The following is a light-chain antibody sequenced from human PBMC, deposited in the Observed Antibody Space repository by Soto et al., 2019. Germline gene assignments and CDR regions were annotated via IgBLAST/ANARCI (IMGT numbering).Light chain of an antibody. CDR2: EVS. CDR3: SSYTGSSYV. CDR1: GSDVGDYNY. Sequence: QSALTQPPSASGSPGQSVTISCTGTGSDVGDYNYVSWYQQHPGKAPKLMIYEVSKRPSGVPDRFSGPKSGNTASLTVSGLQAEDEANYYCSSYTGSSYVFGTGTKLTVL. V-gene: IGLV2-8*01. J-gene: IGLJ1*01.